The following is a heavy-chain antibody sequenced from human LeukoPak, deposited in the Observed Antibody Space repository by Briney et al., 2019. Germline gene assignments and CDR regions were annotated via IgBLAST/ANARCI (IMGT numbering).Heavy chain of an antibody. J-gene: IGHJ6*02. V-gene: IGHV1-8*01. CDR2: MNPNSGNT. Sequence: ASVKVSCKASGYTFTSYDINWVRQATGQGLEWMGWMNPNSGNTGYAQKFQGRVTMTRNTSIITAYMELSSLRSEDTAVYYCARITNPYYDFWSGYYTGLKYYYYYGMDVWGQGTTVTVSS. CDR1: GYTFTSYD. D-gene: IGHD3-3*01. CDR3: ARITNPYYDFWSGYYTGLKYYYYYGMDV.